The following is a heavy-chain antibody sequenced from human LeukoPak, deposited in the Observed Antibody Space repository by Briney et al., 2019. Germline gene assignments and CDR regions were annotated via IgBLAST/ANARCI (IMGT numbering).Heavy chain of an antibody. D-gene: IGHD3-3*01. J-gene: IGHJ6*03. CDR2: IYYSGST. V-gene: IGHV4-59*08. Sequence: SETLSLTCTVSGGSISSYYWGWIRQPPGKGLEWIGYIYYSGSTNYNPSLKSRVTISVDTSKNQFSLKLSSVTAADTAVYYCARLLRFLEWPPYYMDVWGKGTTVTVSS. CDR3: ARLLRFLEWPPYYMDV. CDR1: GGSISSYY.